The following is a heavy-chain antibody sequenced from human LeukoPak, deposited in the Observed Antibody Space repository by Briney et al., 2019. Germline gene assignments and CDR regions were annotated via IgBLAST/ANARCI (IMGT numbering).Heavy chain of an antibody. CDR2: ISGYTGNT. V-gene: IGHV1-18*01. CDR3: ARTYSSSWSYCDS. J-gene: IGHJ4*02. Sequence: ASVKVSCKASGYMFTSYGISWVRQAPGQGLEWMGWISGYTGNTNSAQKVQDRVTMTRDTSTSAVYMELSSLTSEDTAMYYCARTYSSSWSYCDSWGQGTLVTVSS. CDR1: GYMFTSYG. D-gene: IGHD6-13*01.